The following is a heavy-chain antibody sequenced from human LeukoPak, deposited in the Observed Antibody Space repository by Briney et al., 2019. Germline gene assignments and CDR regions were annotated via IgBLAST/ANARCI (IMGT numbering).Heavy chain of an antibody. CDR3: AKDHIAAAGTDLDY. J-gene: IGHJ4*02. Sequence: PGGSLRLSCAASGFTFSSYGMHWVRQAPGKGLEWVAVISYDGSNKYYADSVKGRFTISRDNSKNTLYLQMNSLRAEDTAVYYCAKDHIAAAGTDLDYWGQGTLVTVSS. CDR1: GFTFSSYG. D-gene: IGHD6-13*01. CDR2: ISYDGSNK. V-gene: IGHV3-30*18.